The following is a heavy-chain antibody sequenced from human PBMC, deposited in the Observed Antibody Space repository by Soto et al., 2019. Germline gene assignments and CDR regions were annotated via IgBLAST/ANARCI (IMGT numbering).Heavy chain of an antibody. CDR1: GYTLTELS. J-gene: IGHJ4*02. CDR2: FDPEDGET. CDR3: ATVYRYSGSPGDY. Sequence: AASVKVSCKVSGYTLTELSMHWVRQAPGKGLEWMGGFDPEDGETIYAQKFQGRVTMTEDTSTDTAYMELSSLRSEDTAVYYCATVYRYSGSPGDYWGQGTLVTVSS. V-gene: IGHV1-24*01. D-gene: IGHD1-26*01.